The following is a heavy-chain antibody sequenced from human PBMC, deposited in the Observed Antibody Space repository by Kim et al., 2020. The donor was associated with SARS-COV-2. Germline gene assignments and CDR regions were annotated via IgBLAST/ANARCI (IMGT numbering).Heavy chain of an antibody. CDR3: ARHSLRFLEWANWFDP. V-gene: IGHV4-39*01. J-gene: IGHJ5*02. Sequence: SETLSLTCTVSGGSISSSSYYWGWIRQPPGKGLEWIGSIYYSGSTYYNPSLKSRVTISVDTSKNQFSLKLSSVTAAHTAVYYCARHSLRFLEWANWFDPWGQGTLVTVSS. CDR1: GGSISSSSYY. D-gene: IGHD3-3*01. CDR2: IYYSGST.